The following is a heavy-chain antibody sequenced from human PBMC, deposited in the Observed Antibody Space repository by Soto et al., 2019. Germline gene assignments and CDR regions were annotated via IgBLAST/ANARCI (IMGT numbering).Heavy chain of an antibody. Sequence: GGSLRLSCAASGFPFSGHWMQWVRQAPWKWLVWVSRINSDGSSTGYADSVKGRFTISRDNAKNTLYLQMNSLRAEDTAVYYCARDSPRRWELLGSDYWGQRTLVTVSS. CDR2: INSDGSST. V-gene: IGHV3-74*01. D-gene: IGHD1-26*01. J-gene: IGHJ4*02. CDR1: GFPFSGHW. CDR3: ARDSPRRWELLGSDY.